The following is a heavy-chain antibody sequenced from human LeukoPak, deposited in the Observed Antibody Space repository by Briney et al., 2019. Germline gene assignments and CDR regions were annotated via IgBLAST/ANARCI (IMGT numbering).Heavy chain of an antibody. CDR2: IYSGGNT. D-gene: IGHD3-10*01. CDR3: ARGFAYYYFDY. CDR1: GFIVSSNY. Sequence: GGSLGLSCAASGFIVSSNYMSWVRQAPGKGREWFSVIYSGGNTYYADSVKGRFTISRDNSKNTLFLQMNSLRAEDTAVYYCARGFAYYYFDYWGQGALVTVSS. V-gene: IGHV3-53*01. J-gene: IGHJ4*02.